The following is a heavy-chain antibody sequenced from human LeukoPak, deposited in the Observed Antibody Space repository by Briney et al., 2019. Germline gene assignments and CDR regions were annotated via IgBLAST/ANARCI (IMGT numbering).Heavy chain of an antibody. Sequence: SETLSLTCTVSGGSISSSSYYWGWIRQPPGKGLEWIGYIYYSGSTNYNPSLKSRVTISVDTSKNQFSLKLSSVTAADTAVYYCARDSRSVEQWLGFIDYWGQGTLVTVSS. J-gene: IGHJ4*02. CDR3: ARDSRSVEQWLGFIDY. CDR1: GGSISSSSYY. V-gene: IGHV4-61*01. D-gene: IGHD6-19*01. CDR2: IYYSGST.